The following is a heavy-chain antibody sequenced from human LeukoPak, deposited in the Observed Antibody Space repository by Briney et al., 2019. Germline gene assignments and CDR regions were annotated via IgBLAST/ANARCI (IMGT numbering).Heavy chain of an antibody. CDR1: GFTFSRYE. Sequence: QSGGSLRLYCAASGFTFSRYEMNWVRQAPWQGLEWVSYINSRGRTIYYADSVRGRFTISRDNAKNSLYLQMNSLRAEDTAVYYCARDFYDTGYDAFDIWGQGTMVTVSS. J-gene: IGHJ3*02. CDR2: INSRGRTI. D-gene: IGHD5/OR15-5a*01. V-gene: IGHV3-48*03. CDR3: ARDFYDTGYDAFDI.